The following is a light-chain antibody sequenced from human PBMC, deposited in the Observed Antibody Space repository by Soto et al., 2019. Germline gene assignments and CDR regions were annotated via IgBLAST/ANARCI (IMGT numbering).Light chain of an antibody. Sequence: EMVMTQSPATLSVSPGERATLSCRASQNLSRNLAWYQQQPGQAPRLLIYGASTRAIGIPARFSGSGSGTDFTLTISSLQSEDFAVYYWQQYDNWPHTFGQGTKLEIK. CDR3: QQYDNWPHT. J-gene: IGKJ2*01. V-gene: IGKV3-15*01. CDR1: QNLSRN. CDR2: GAS.